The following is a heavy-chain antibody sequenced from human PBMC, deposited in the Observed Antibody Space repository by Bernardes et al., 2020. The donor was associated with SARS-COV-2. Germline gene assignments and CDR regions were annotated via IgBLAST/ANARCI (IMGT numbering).Heavy chain of an antibody. J-gene: IGHJ4*02. CDR3: ARVGGELMALDY. CDR1: GFTFRSSD. Sequence: VGSLRLSCAASGFTFRSSDMHWVRQVTGPGLAWVSTIDTAGDTYYAGSVKGRSTISRDNAKKSFYLEINNVRDGDTAVYYCARVGGELMALDYWGQGTLVTVSS. V-gene: IGHV3-13*01. CDR2: IDTAGDT. D-gene: IGHD1-26*01.